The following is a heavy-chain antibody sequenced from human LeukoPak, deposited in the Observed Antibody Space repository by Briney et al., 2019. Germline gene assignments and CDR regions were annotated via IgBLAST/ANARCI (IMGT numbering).Heavy chain of an antibody. Sequence: XSCAXSGFTFSNYGXNWVRQAPGKGLEWVSSISSSSSYIYYADSVKGRFTISRDNAKNSLYLQMNSLRAEDTAVYYCARGVSLTSLDQWGQGTLVTVSS. CDR3: ARGVSLTSLDQ. V-gene: IGHV3-21*01. J-gene: IGHJ4*02. CDR2: ISSSSSYI. D-gene: IGHD3-9*01. CDR1: GFTFSNYG.